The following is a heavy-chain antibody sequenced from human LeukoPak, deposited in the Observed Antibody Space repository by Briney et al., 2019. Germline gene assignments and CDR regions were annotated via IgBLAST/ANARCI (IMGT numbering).Heavy chain of an antibody. Sequence: GGSLRLSCAASGFTFSGSAMHWVRQASGKGLEWVGRIRSKANTYANAYAASVKGRFTISRDDSKNTAYLQMNSLKTEDTAVYYCTITYYFWSGYSGPYYYMDVWGKGTTVTVSS. CDR2: IRSKANTYAN. J-gene: IGHJ6*03. CDR1: GFTFSGSA. D-gene: IGHD3-3*01. CDR3: TITYYFWSGYSGPYYYMDV. V-gene: IGHV3-73*01.